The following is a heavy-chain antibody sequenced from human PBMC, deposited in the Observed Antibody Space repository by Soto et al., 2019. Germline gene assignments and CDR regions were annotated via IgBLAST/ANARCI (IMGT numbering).Heavy chain of an antibody. CDR1: GFTFSSYA. CDR3: AKDSIVVVVAARVFDY. CDR2: ISGSGGST. V-gene: IGHV3-23*01. Sequence: GGSLRLSCAASGFTFSSYAMSWVRQAPGKGLEWVSAISGSGGSTYYADSVKGRFTISRDNSKNTLYLQMNSLRAEDTAVYYCAKDSIVVVVAARVFDYWGQGTLVTVSS. D-gene: IGHD2-15*01. J-gene: IGHJ4*02.